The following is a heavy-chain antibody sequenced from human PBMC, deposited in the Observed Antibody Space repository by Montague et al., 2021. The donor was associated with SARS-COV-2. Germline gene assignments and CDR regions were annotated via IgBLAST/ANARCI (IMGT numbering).Heavy chain of an antibody. CDR3: ARDDIVLQGVTKGMDV. CDR1: GGSISSSNYY. CDR2: MYYSGST. Sequence: SETLSLTCTVSGGSISSSNYYWGWIRQPPGKGLEWIGNMYYSGSTYYNPSLKGRVTISIDTSKNQFSLKLSSVTAADTAVYCCARDDIVLQGVTKGMDVWGQGTTVTVSS. J-gene: IGHJ6*02. V-gene: IGHV4-39*07. D-gene: IGHD3-10*01.